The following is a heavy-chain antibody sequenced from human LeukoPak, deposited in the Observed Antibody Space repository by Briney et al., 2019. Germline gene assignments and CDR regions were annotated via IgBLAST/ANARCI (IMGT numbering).Heavy chain of an antibody. J-gene: IGHJ4*02. Sequence: LSGGSLRLSCSASGFTFSNFAMHWVRQAPGKGLEYVSAISRNGDSTYYADSVKGRFTISRDDSKNTLYLQMSSLRTEDTAVYYCVNQISGWVYWGQGTLVTVSS. D-gene: IGHD6-19*01. CDR1: GFTFSNFA. CDR3: VNQISGWVY. V-gene: IGHV3-64D*06. CDR2: ISRNGDST.